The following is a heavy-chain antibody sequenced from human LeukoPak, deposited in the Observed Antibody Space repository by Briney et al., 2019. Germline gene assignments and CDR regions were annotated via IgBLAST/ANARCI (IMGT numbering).Heavy chain of an antibody. D-gene: IGHD6-13*01. V-gene: IGHV4-34*01. Sequence: SETLSLTCAAYGGSFSGYYWSWIRQPPGKGLEWIGEINHSGSTNYNPSLKSRVTISVDTSKNQFCLKLRSVPAADTAVYYCARGRGIAAAGTEDNWFDPWGQGTLVTVSS. CDR3: ARGRGIAAAGTEDNWFDP. CDR1: GGSFSGYY. CDR2: INHSGST. J-gene: IGHJ5*02.